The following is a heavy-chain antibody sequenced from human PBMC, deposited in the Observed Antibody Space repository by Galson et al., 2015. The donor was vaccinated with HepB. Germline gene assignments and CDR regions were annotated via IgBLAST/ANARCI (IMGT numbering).Heavy chain of an antibody. CDR3: TRVETGWNDVFPSDY. J-gene: IGHJ4*02. V-gene: IGHV3-49*03. CDR1: GFTFGDYA. D-gene: IGHD1-1*01. Sequence: SLRLSCAASGFTFGDYAMSWFRQAPGKGLEWVGFIRSKAYGGTTEYAASVKGRFTISRDDSKSIAYLQMNSLKTEDTAVYYCTRVETGWNDVFPSDYWGQGTLVTVSS. CDR2: IRSKAYGGTT.